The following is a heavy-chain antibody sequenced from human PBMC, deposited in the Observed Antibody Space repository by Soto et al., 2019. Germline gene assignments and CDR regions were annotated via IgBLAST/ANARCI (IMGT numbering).Heavy chain of an antibody. CDR1: GGSISNSDYY. V-gene: IGHV4-39*01. J-gene: IGHJ4*02. CDR2: IYYSGTN. CDR3: ARQARGTTWSDFDY. Sequence: QLQLQESGPGLVKPSETLSLTCTVSGGSISNSDYYWGWIRQSPGKGLEWIGSIYYSGTNFYDPSLRNRLSMSVDTPKNQFSLRLNSVTAADTAVYYCARQARGTTWSDFDYWSQGTLVTVSS. D-gene: IGHD1-7*01.